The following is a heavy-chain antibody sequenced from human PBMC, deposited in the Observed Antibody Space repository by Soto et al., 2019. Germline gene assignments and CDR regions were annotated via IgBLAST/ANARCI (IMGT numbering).Heavy chain of an antibody. CDR3: ARLSHYDILTGYFDY. J-gene: IGHJ4*02. CDR1: GYSISSGYY. CDR2: IYHSGST. V-gene: IGHV4-38-2*02. D-gene: IGHD3-9*01. Sequence: SETLSLTCTVSGYSISSGYYWGWIRPPPGKGLEWIGSIYHSGSTYYNPSLKSRVTISVDTSKNQFSLKLSSVTAADTAVYYCARLSHYDILTGYFDYWGQGTLVTVSS.